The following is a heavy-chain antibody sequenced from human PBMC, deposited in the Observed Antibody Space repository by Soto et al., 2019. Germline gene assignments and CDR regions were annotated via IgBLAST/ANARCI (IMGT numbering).Heavy chain of an antibody. Sequence: SETLSFTCTVSGGSIINGDYYWTWIRQPPGKGLEWIGYIYYSGNTYYNPSLKSRVMISVDTSKNQFSLNLSSVTAADTAVYYCASGYYDILTGRDTKYYFDYWGQGALVNVSS. CDR1: GGSIINGDYY. D-gene: IGHD3-9*01. CDR3: ASGYYDILTGRDTKYYFDY. CDR2: IYYSGNT. V-gene: IGHV4-30-4*01. J-gene: IGHJ4*02.